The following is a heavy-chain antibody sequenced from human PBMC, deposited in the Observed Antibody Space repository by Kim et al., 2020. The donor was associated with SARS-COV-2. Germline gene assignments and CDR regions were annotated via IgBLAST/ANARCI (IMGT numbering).Heavy chain of an antibody. D-gene: IGHD2-15*01. J-gene: IGHJ6*04. Sequence: ASVKVSCKASGYTFTSYYMHWVRQAPGQGLEWMGIINPSGGSTSYTQKFQGRVTMTRDTSTSTVYMEMSSLRSEDTAVYYCARDLTLTQYCSGGSCDYYYGMDVWGKGTTVTVSS. V-gene: IGHV1-46*01. CDR3: ARDLTLTQYCSGGSCDYYYGMDV. CDR1: GYTFTSYY. CDR2: INPSGGST.